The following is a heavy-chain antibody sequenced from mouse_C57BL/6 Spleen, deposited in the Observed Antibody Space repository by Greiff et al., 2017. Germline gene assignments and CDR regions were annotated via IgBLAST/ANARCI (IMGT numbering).Heavy chain of an antibody. Sequence: EVQVVESEGGLVQPGSSMKLSCTASGFTFSDYYMAWVRQVPEKGLEWVANINYDGSSTYYLDSLKSRFIISRDNAKNILYLQMSSLKSEDTATYYCAREAGTPFDYWGQGTTLTVSS. V-gene: IGHV5-16*01. CDR1: GFTFSDYY. D-gene: IGHD4-1*01. CDR2: INYDGSST. CDR3: AREAGTPFDY. J-gene: IGHJ2*01.